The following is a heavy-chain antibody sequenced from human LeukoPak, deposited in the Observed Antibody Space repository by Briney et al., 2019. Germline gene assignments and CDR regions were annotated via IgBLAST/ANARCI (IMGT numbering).Heavy chain of an antibody. CDR1: GGSISSGDYY. CDR2: IYHSGST. Sequence: SQTLSLTCTVSGGSISSGDYYWSWIRQPPGKGLEWIGYIYHSGSTYYNPSLKSRVTISVGTSKNQFSLKLSSVTAADTAVYYCARDYYDSSGYYDYWGQGTLVTVSS. D-gene: IGHD3-22*01. J-gene: IGHJ4*02. CDR3: ARDYYDSSGYYDY. V-gene: IGHV4-30-4*08.